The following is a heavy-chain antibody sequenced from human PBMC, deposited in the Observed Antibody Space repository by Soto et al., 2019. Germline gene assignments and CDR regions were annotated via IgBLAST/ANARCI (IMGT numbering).Heavy chain of an antibody. J-gene: IGHJ4*02. CDR2: INHSGST. Sequence: QVQLQQWGAGLLKPSETLSLTCAVYGGSFSGYYWSWIRQPPGKGLEWIGEINHSGSTNYNPSLKSRGTISVDTSKNQFSLKLSSVTAADTAVYYCARGLGVGARKFDYWGQGTLVTVSS. CDR1: GGSFSGYY. CDR3: ARGLGVGARKFDY. V-gene: IGHV4-34*01. D-gene: IGHD1-26*01.